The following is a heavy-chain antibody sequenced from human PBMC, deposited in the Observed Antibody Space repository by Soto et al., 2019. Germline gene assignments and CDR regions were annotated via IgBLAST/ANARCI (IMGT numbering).Heavy chain of an antibody. J-gene: IGHJ1*01. Sequence: ASVKVSCKASGYTFTSYAMHWVRQAPGQRLEWMGWINAGNGNTKYSQKFQGRVTITRDTSASTAYMELSSLRSEDTAVYYCARDSIAARGNFQHWGQGTLVTVSS. CDR1: GYTFTSYA. D-gene: IGHD6-6*01. CDR3: ARDSIAARGNFQH. V-gene: IGHV1-3*01. CDR2: INAGNGNT.